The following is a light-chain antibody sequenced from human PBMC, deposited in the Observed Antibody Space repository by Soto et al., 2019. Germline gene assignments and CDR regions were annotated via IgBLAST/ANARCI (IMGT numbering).Light chain of an antibody. CDR2: EGS. CDR3: CSYAGSSTFLV. Sequence: QSVLTQPASVSGSPGQSITISCTGTSSDVWSYNLVSWYQQHPGKAPKLMIYEGSKRPSGVSNRFSGSKSGNTASLTISGLQAEDEADYYCCSYAGSSTFLVFGGGTKLTVL. V-gene: IGLV2-23*03. CDR1: SSDVWSYNL. J-gene: IGLJ2*01.